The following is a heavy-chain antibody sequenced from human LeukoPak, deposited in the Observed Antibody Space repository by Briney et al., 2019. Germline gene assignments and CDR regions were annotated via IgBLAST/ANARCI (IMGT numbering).Heavy chain of an antibody. J-gene: IGHJ4*02. CDR3: ARDESGIAAAGPGGY. Sequence: ASVTVSCKASGYTFTGYYMHWVRQAPGQGLEWMGWINPNSGGTNYAQKFQGWVTMTRDTSISTAYMELSRLRSDDTAVYYCARDESGIAAAGPGGYWGQGTLVTVSS. CDR2: INPNSGGT. D-gene: IGHD6-13*01. V-gene: IGHV1-2*04. CDR1: GYTFTGYY.